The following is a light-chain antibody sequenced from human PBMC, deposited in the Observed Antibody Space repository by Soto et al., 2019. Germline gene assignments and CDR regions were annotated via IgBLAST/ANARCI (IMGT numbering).Light chain of an antibody. V-gene: IGKV1-5*03. CDR2: RAS. Sequence: DIQMTQSPSTLSAYVGDRVTITCRASQDIDTWLAWYQQKPGKAPKLLIHRASSLQSGVPSRFSGSGSGTELTLTISSLQPDDFATYYCQQYSTYPYTFGPGTKVDIK. CDR1: QDIDTW. J-gene: IGKJ3*01. CDR3: QQYSTYPYT.